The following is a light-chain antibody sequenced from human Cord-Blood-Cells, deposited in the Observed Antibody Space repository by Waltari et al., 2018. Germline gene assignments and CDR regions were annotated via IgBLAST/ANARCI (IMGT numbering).Light chain of an antibody. V-gene: IGLV2-11*01. CDR1: SSDVGGYNY. Sequence: QSALTQPRSVSGSPGQSVTIPCTGTSSDVGGYNYVSWYQQPPGKAPKLMIYDVSKRPSGVPDRFSGSKSGNTASLTISGLQAEDETDYYCCSYAGSYTFEVFGGGTKLTVL. CDR3: CSYAGSYTFEV. J-gene: IGLJ3*02. CDR2: DVS.